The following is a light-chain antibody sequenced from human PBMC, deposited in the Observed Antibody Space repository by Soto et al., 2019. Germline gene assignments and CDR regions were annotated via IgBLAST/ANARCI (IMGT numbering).Light chain of an antibody. Sequence: QSALTQPRSVSGSPGQSVTISCTGTSSDVGAYDYVSWYQQHPGKAPKLLIYHVSKRPSGVPDRFSGSKSGNTASLTISGLQAEDEADYYCGTDEGSYKVFGIGTKV. CDR3: GTDEGSYKV. CDR2: HVS. V-gene: IGLV2-11*01. J-gene: IGLJ1*01. CDR1: SSDVGAYDY.